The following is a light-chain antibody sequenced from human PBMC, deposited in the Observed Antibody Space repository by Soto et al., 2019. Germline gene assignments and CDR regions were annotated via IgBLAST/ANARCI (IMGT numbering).Light chain of an antibody. Sequence: DIEMTQSPDSLAVSLGERATINCKSSQSILYSSNNKNYLAWYQQKPGQPPKLLIYWASTRESGVPDRFSGGGSGTDFTLTISSLQAEDVAVYYCQQYYSTPPYTFGQGTKLEIK. J-gene: IGKJ2*01. CDR3: QQYYSTPPYT. V-gene: IGKV4-1*01. CDR1: QSILYSSNNKNY. CDR2: WAS.